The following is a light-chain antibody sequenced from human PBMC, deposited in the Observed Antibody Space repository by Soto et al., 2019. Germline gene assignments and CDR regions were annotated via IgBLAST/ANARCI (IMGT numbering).Light chain of an antibody. CDR2: GAS. Sequence: EIVMTQSPATLSVSPGARATLSCRASQRVSNDFAWYQQKHGQAPRLLIYGASTRATGIPARFSVILSGTEGTITISSLQSEDGEVYDGQQYNHWPLTFGGGTKVDIK. V-gene: IGKV3-15*01. CDR1: QRVSND. J-gene: IGKJ4*01. CDR3: QQYNHWPLT.